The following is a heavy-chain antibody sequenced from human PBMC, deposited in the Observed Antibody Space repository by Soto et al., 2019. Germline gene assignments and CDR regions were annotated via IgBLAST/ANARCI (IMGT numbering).Heavy chain of an antibody. V-gene: IGHV3-74*01. CDR3: ARDSATYYYDSNDAFDI. Sequence: GGSLRLSCAASGFTFSSYWMHWVRQAPGKGLVWVSRINSDGSSTSYADSVKGRFTISRDNAKNTLYLQMNSLRAEDTAVYYCARDSATYYYDSNDAFDIWGQGTMVTVSS. D-gene: IGHD3-22*01. CDR1: GFTFSSYW. J-gene: IGHJ3*02. CDR2: INSDGSST.